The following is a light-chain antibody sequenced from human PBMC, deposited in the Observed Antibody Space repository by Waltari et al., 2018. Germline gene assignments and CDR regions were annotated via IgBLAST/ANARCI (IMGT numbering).Light chain of an antibody. CDR1: QSSRTN. Sequence: ERVMTQSPDILSASPGQTVTLPCRASQSSRTNVAWYQHKPGQPPRLLIYNGATRHTGIPATFSGSGSGTEFTLTISSLQPEDFAVYFCQQYDDWPATFGQGTKVDI. V-gene: IGKV3-15*01. CDR2: NGA. J-gene: IGKJ1*01. CDR3: QQYDDWPAT.